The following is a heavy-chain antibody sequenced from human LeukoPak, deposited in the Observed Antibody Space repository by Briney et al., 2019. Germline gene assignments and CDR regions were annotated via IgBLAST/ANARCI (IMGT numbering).Heavy chain of an antibody. J-gene: IGHJ4*02. CDR1: GYTFTGYY. CDR2: INPNSGGT. Sequence: ASVKVSCKASGYTFTGYYMHWVRQAPGQGLEWMGWINPNSGGTNYEQKFQGRVTMTRDTSISTAYMELRRLRSDDTAVYYCARDTDYYDSSGPYRDWGQGTLVTVSS. V-gene: IGHV1-2*02. CDR3: ARDTDYYDSSGPYRD. D-gene: IGHD3-22*01.